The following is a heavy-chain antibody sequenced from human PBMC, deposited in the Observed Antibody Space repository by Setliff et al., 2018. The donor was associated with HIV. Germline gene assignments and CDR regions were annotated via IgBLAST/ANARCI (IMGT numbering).Heavy chain of an antibody. CDR2: ISWSGGGT. CDR3: ARSFPYYYSIDS. V-gene: IGHV3-20*04. Sequence: GSLRLSCAASGFTFEDYGMSWVRQVPGKGLEWVSGISWSGGGTGYAASVKGRFTISRDDAKNSLYLQMSSLRVEDTALYFCARSFPYYYSIDSWGQGTLVTVSS. D-gene: IGHD3-22*01. CDR1: GFTFEDYG. J-gene: IGHJ4*02.